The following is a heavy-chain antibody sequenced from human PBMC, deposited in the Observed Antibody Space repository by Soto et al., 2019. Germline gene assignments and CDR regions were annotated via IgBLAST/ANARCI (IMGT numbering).Heavy chain of an antibody. V-gene: IGHV4-30-4*01. J-gene: IGHJ6*02. D-gene: IGHD3-22*01. CDR2: IYYSGST. CDR1: GGSISSGDYY. CDR3: ASTYYYDSSGKKGYYYYGMDV. Sequence: SETLSLTCTVSGGSISSGDYYWSWIRQPPGKGLEWIGYIYYSGSTYYNPSLKSRVTISVDTSKNQFSLKLSSVTAADTAVYYCASTYYYDSSGKKGYYYYGMDVWGQGTTVTVSS.